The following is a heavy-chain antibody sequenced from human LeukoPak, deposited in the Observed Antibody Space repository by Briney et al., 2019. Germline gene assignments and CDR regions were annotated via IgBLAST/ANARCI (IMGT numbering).Heavy chain of an antibody. Sequence: GGSLRLSCAASGLTFSSYGMHWVRQAPGKGLEWVAYIRSDGSKEYHADSVKGRFIISRDNSKNTLYLQMNSLRAEDTAVYYCARGLLGAPTSYFDFWGQGTLVTVSS. J-gene: IGHJ4*02. D-gene: IGHD1-26*01. CDR3: ARGLLGAPTSYFDF. CDR2: IRSDGSKE. V-gene: IGHV3-30*02. CDR1: GLTFSSYG.